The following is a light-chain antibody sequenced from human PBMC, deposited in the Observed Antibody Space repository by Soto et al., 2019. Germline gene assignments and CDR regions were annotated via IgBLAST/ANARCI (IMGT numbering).Light chain of an antibody. J-gene: IGKJ2*01. CDR2: GAS. Sequence: EKVMTQSPATLSVSPGERATLSCRASQSVSKNLAWYQQKAGQAPRLLIFGASTRATGIPARFSGSGSGTEFTLTISSLQSEDFAVYYCQQYNNWPYTFGQGTKLQSK. V-gene: IGKV3-15*01. CDR1: QSVSKN. CDR3: QQYNNWPYT.